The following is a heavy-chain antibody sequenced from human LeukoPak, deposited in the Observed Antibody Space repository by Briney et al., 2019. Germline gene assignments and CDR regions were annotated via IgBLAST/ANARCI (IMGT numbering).Heavy chain of an antibody. J-gene: IGHJ4*02. V-gene: IGHV1-3*01. CDR3: ARGQIAVAGTFGD. CDR1: GYTFTGYY. CDR2: INADNGNT. D-gene: IGHD6-19*01. Sequence: ASVKVSCKASGYTFTGYYMHWVRQAPGQGLEWMGWINADNGNTKYSQKFQGRVTITRDTSASTAYMELSSLRSEDTAVYYCARGQIAVAGTFGDWGQGTLVTVSS.